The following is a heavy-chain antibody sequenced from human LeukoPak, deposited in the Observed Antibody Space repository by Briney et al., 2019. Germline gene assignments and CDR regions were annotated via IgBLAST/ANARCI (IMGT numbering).Heavy chain of an antibody. D-gene: IGHD3-3*01. CDR3: VRARTLRFLEWLLNYYYMDV. CDR2: INHSGST. Sequence: SETLSLTCAVYGGSFSGYYWSWIRQPPGKGLEWIGEINHSGSTNYNPSLKSRVTISVDTSKNQFSLKLSSATAADTAVYYCVRARTLRFLEWLLNYYYMDVWGKGTTVTVSS. CDR1: GGSFSGYY. V-gene: IGHV4-34*01. J-gene: IGHJ6*03.